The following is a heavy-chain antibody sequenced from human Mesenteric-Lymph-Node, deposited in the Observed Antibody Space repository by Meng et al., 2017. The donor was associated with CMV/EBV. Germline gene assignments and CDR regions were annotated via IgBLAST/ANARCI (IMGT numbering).Heavy chain of an antibody. J-gene: IGHJ4*02. CDR2: INHSGST. Sequence: QVQLQQWGAGLLKPSETLSLPCAVYGGSFSGYYWSWIRQPPGKGLEWIGEINHSGSTNYNPSLKSRVTISVDTSKNQFSLKLSSVTAADTAVYYCARHQRWLKSEGGFNYWGQGTLVPSPQ. D-gene: IGHD4-23*01. CDR3: ARHQRWLKSEGGFNY. V-gene: IGHV4-34*01. CDR1: GGSFSGYY.